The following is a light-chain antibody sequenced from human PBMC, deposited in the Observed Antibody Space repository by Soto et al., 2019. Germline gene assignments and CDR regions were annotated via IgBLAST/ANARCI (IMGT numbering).Light chain of an antibody. Sequence: QLVLTQPPSASGTPGQRVTISCSGTTSNIGSNTVSWYQHLPGTAPKLLIYSNDQRPSGVPDRFSGSKSGTSASLAISGLQSEDEADYYCAIWDHSLSAWVFGGGTKLTVL. CDR3: AIWDHSLSAWV. CDR1: TSNIGSNT. V-gene: IGLV1-44*01. J-gene: IGLJ3*02. CDR2: SND.